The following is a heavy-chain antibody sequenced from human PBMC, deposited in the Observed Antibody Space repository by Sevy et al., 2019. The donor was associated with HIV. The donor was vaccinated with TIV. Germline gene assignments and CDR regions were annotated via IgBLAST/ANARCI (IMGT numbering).Heavy chain of an antibody. V-gene: IGHV3-48*03. Sequence: GGSLRLSCTASGFTLSSYEMNWVRQAPGKGLEWISYISNSGTTMYYSDSVRGRFTISRDNVRRSLYLQMNSLRAEDTAVYYCARDLPTSATTVPHFDCWGQGTLVTVSS. CDR3: ARDLPTSATTVPHFDC. D-gene: IGHD4-17*01. J-gene: IGHJ4*02. CDR1: GFTLSSYE. CDR2: ISNSGTTM.